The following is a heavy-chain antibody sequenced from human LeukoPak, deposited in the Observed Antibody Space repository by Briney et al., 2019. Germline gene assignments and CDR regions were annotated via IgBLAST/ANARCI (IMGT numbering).Heavy chain of an antibody. J-gene: IGHJ6*02. CDR2: INPNSGGT. V-gene: IGHV1-2*02. CDR1: GYTFTGYY. Sequence: EASVKVSCKASGYTFTGYYMHWVRQAPGQGLEWMGWINPNSGGTNYAQKFQGRVTMTRDTPISTAYMELSRLRSDDTAVYYCAGSIAARTYYGMDVWGQGTTVTVSS. CDR3: AGSIAARTYYGMDV. D-gene: IGHD6-6*01.